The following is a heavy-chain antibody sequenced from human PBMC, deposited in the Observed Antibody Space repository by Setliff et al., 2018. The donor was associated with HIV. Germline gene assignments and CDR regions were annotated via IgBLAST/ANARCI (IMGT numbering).Heavy chain of an antibody. V-gene: IGHV4-39*01. Sequence: KPSETLSLTCSVSGGSIISDIFYWGWIRQPPGKGLEWIGSIYPGSTKCNPSLRSRLTISLDSPTNQFSVTLSSVTAADTAMYYCASYTVGSMVDYWGPGTLVTVSS. CDR1: GGSIISDIFY. J-gene: IGHJ4*02. D-gene: IGHD4-4*01. CDR3: ASYTVGSMVDY. CDR2: IYPGST.